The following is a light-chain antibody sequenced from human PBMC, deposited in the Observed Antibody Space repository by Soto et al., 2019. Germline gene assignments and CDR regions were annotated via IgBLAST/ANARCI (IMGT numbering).Light chain of an antibody. CDR1: SSNIGSNY. J-gene: IGLJ3*02. Sequence: QSVLTQPPSVSGTPGQRVTISCSGSSSNIGSNYVFWYQHLPGTAPKLLLYGYNQRPSGVPDRFSGSKSGTSASLANRGLRFEDEADYYCATWDESLSGVVFGGGTKLTVL. V-gene: IGLV1-47*01. CDR3: ATWDESLSGVV. CDR2: GYN.